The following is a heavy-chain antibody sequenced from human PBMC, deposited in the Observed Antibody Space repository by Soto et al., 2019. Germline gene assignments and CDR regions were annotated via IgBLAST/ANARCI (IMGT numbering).Heavy chain of an antibody. J-gene: IGHJ4*02. V-gene: IGHV3-23*01. CDR2: ISGSGGST. CDR3: ANQLGYSYGFDY. Sequence: PGGSLRLSCAASGFTFSSYAMSWVRQAPGKGLEWVSAISGSGGSTYYADSVKGRFTISRDNSKNTLYLQMNSLRAEDTAVYYCANQLGYSYGFDYWGQGTLVTVSS. D-gene: IGHD5-18*01. CDR1: GFTFSSYA.